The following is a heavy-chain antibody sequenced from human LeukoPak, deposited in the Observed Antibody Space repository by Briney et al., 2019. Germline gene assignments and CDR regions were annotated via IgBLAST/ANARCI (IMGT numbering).Heavy chain of an antibody. CDR3: ARVVYYYDSSGYPGAFDI. Sequence: PGGSLRLSCAASGFTFSSYWMHWVRQAPGKGLLWVSRIISDGSITTYADSVKSRFTISRDYAKNTLYLQMNSVRAEDTAVYYCARVVYYYDSSGYPGAFDIWGQGTMVTVSS. CDR2: IISDGSIT. CDR1: GFTFSSYW. J-gene: IGHJ3*02. V-gene: IGHV3-74*01. D-gene: IGHD3-22*01.